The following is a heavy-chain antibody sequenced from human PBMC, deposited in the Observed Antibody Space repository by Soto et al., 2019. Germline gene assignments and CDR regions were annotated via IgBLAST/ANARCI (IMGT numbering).Heavy chain of an antibody. V-gene: IGHV1-18*01. CDR1: GYTFTSYG. J-gene: IGHJ4*02. D-gene: IGHD3-16*02. CDR2: ISAYNGNT. CDR3: ARDYRSYDYIWGSYRQTFDY. Sequence: QVQLVQSGAEVKKPGASVKVSCKASGYTFTSYGISWVRQAPGQGLEWMGWISAYNGNTNYAQKLQGRVTMTTDTSTSTGYMELRSRRSDDTAVYYCARDYRSYDYIWGSYRQTFDYWGQGTLVTVSS.